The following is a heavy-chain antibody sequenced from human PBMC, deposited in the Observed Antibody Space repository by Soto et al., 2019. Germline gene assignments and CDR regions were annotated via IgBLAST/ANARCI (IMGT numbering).Heavy chain of an antibody. CDR2: IYSGGST. J-gene: IGHJ6*02. V-gene: IGHV3-53*01. Sequence: GSLRLSCAASGFTVSSNHMSWVRQAPGKGLEWVSVIYSGGSTYYADSVRGRFTISRDNSKNTLYLQMKSLRAEDTAVYYCARDPPATRHGMDVWGQGTTVTVSS. CDR3: ARDPPATRHGMDV. CDR1: GFTVSSNH.